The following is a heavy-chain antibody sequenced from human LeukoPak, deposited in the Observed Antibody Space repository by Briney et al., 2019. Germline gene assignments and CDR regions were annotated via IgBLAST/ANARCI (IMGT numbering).Heavy chain of an antibody. V-gene: IGHV3-30*02. CDR2: IWYDGSNK. D-gene: IGHD2-2*01. CDR1: GFTFSSYG. CDR3: AKLIVVVPAALDYYMDV. J-gene: IGHJ6*03. Sequence: GGSLRLSCAASGFTFSSYGMHWVRQAPGKGLEWVAVIWYDGSNKYYADSVKGRFTISRDNSKNTLYLQMNSLRAEDTAVYYCAKLIVVVPAALDYYMDVWGKGTTVTVSS.